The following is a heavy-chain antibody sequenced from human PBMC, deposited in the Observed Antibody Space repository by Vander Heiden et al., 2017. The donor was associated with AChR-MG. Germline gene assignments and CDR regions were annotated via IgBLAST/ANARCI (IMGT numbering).Heavy chain of an antibody. V-gene: IGHV3-33*01. CDR3: ARDHVRQRWVLGGSDY. D-gene: IGHD5-18*01. Sequence: QVQLVESGGGVVQPGRSLRLSCAASGFTFSSYGMHWVRQAPGKGLEWVAVIWYDGSNKYYADSVKGRFTISRDNSKNTLYLQMNSLRAEDTAVYYCARDHVRQRWVLGGSDYWGQGTLVTVSS. J-gene: IGHJ4*02. CDR2: IWYDGSNK. CDR1: GFTFSSYG.